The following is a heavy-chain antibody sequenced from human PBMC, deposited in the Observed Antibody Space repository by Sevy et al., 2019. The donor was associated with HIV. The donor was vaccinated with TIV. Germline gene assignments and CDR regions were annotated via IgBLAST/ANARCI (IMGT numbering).Heavy chain of an antibody. CDR1: GFTFGDYA. Sequence: GGSLRLSCTASGFTFGDYAMSWFRQAPGKGLEWVGFIRSKTYGGTTEYAASMKGRFTISRDDSKSIAYLQMNSLKTEETAVYYCSRAGSEGTVVQPDAFDFWGQGTMVTVSS. D-gene: IGHD2-15*01. CDR3: SRAGSEGTVVQPDAFDF. CDR2: IRSKTYGGTT. V-gene: IGHV3-49*03. J-gene: IGHJ3*01.